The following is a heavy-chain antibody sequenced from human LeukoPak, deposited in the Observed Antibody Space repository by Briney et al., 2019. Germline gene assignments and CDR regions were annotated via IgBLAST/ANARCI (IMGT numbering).Heavy chain of an antibody. D-gene: IGHD1/OR15-1a*01. CDR3: ARHGRNWNNVGY. CDR1: GGSITSSSYF. CDR2: IYYSGST. V-gene: IGHV4-39*01. J-gene: IGHJ4*02. Sequence: SETLSLTCTVSGGSITSSSYFWGWIRQSPGKVLVWIGTIYYSGSTYNNPSLKSRVTISVDTSKNQFPLKLNSLTAADTAVYYCARHGRNWNNVGYWGQGTLVTVSS.